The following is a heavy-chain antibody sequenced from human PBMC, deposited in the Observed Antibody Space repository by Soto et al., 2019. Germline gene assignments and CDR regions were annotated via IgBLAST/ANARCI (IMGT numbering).Heavy chain of an antibody. CDR2: IGTAGDT. CDR1: GFTFSSYD. CDR3: ARGLGSYLYYFDY. D-gene: IGHD1-26*01. J-gene: IGHJ4*02. Sequence: GGSLRLSCAASGFTFSSYDMHWVRQATGKGLEWVSAIGTAGDTYYPGSVKGRFTISRENAKNSLYLQMNSLSAGDTAVYYCARGLGSYLYYFDYWGQGTLVTVSS. V-gene: IGHV3-13*01.